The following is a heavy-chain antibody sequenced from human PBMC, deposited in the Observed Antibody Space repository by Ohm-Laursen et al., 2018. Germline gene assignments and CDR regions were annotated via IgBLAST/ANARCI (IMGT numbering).Heavy chain of an antibody. Sequence: GTLSLTCIVSGGSVSSGSYYWSWIRQPPGKGLEWIGYIYYSGSTDYNPSLKSRVTISVDTSKNQFSLKLTSVTAADTAVYYCARDRGYGDTLDYWGQGTLVTVSS. D-gene: IGHD4-17*01. J-gene: IGHJ4*02. CDR3: ARDRGYGDTLDY. CDR2: IYYSGST. CDR1: GGSVSSGSYY. V-gene: IGHV4-61*01.